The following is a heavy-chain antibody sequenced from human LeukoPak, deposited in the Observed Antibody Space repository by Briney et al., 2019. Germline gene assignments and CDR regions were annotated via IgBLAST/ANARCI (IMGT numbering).Heavy chain of an antibody. CDR2: VYSSGST. Sequence: PSETLSLTCTVSGGSISGYYWSWIRQSPGKGLEWIAYVYSSGSTNYNPSLYSRVTISLDTSKNQFSLRLSSVTAADTAVYYCARSRFRTYFDYWGQGTLVSVSS. D-gene: IGHD1-14*01. J-gene: IGHJ4*02. CDR3: ARSRFRTYFDY. V-gene: IGHV4-59*12. CDR1: GGSISGYY.